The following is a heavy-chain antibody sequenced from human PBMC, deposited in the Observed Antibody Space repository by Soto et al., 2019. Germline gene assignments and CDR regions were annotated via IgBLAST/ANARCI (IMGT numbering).Heavy chain of an antibody. V-gene: IGHV4-34*01. CDR3: ARGSRSLNRVIADAMGGFDL. J-gene: IGHJ3*01. D-gene: IGHD2-2*01. CDR2: INRSEDT. Sequence: SETLSLTCAVYGESFTGYYWNWLRQTPGKGLEWIGEINRSEDTNYTPSLKSRVTISVDTSKKQFSLTLSSVTAADTAVYYCARGSRSLNRVIADAMGGFDLWGQGTMVTVSS. CDR1: GESFTGYY.